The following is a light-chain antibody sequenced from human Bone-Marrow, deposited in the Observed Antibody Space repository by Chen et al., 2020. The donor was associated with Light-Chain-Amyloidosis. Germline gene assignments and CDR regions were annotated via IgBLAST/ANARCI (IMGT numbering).Light chain of an antibody. CDR1: SGDVGTYNY. Sequence: QSALTQPASVSGSPGQSITISCTGTSGDVGTYNYVPWYQQHPGKTPKVLIYAVSNRPSGVSNLFSGSKSGNTASLTISGLQAEDEADYYCSSFTSSSSYVFGPGTKVTVL. J-gene: IGLJ1*01. CDR2: AVS. V-gene: IGLV2-14*01. CDR3: SSFTSSSSYV.